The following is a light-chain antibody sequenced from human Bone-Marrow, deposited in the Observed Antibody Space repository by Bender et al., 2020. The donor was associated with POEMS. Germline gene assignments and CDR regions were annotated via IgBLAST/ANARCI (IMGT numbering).Light chain of an antibody. CDR3: SSYAGSDNYV. Sequence: QSVLTQPPSASGTPGQRVTISCSGGSSNIGSNTVNWYQQLPGTAPKLLIYSNNQRPSGVPDRFSGSKSGTSASLAISGLQSEDEADYYCSSYAGSDNYVFGTGTKVTVL. CDR2: SNN. V-gene: IGLV1-44*01. J-gene: IGLJ1*01. CDR1: SSNIGSNT.